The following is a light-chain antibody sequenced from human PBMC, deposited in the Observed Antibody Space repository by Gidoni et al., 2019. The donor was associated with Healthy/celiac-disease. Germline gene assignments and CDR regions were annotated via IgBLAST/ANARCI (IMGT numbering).Light chain of an antibody. V-gene: IGLV4-69*01. CDR2: LNSDGSH. J-gene: IGLJ3*02. CDR1: SGHSSYA. Sequence: QLVLTQSPSASASLGASVKLTCTLRSGHSSYAIAWHQQQPEKGPRYLMKLNSDGSHSKGDGIPDRFSGSSAGAERYLTISSLQSEDEEDYYCQTWGTHWVFGGGTKLTVL. CDR3: QTWGTHWV.